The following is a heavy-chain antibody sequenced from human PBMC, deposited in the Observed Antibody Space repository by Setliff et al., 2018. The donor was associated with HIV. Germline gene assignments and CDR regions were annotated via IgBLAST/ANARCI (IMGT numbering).Heavy chain of an antibody. Sequence: GGSLRLSCAASGFTFSSYGMHWVRQAPGKGLEWVAVISYDGSNKYYADSVKGRFTISRDNSKNTMYLQMNSLRVEDTAVYYCATVAGDWGQGTLVTVSS. V-gene: IGHV3-30*03. CDR1: GFTFSSYG. D-gene: IGHD6-19*01. J-gene: IGHJ4*02. CDR3: ATVAGD. CDR2: ISYDGSNK.